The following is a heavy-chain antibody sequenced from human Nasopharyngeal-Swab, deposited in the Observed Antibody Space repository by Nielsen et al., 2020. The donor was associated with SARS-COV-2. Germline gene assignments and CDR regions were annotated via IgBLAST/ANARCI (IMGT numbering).Heavy chain of an antibody. CDR1: GGTSSNYA. J-gene: IGHJ6*03. V-gene: IGHV1-69*04. Sequence: SVKVSCKASGGTSSNYAISWVRQAPGQGLEWMGRTIPILGLANYAQKFLGRVTITADKSTNTAYMELSSLRSEDTAVYYCARDTPEDTTLVTAYYYYMDVWGKGTTVTVSS. D-gene: IGHD5-18*01. CDR3: ARDTPEDTTLVTAYYYYMDV. CDR2: TIPILGLA.